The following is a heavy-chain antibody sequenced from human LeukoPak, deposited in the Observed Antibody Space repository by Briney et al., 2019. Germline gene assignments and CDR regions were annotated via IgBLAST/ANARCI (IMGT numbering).Heavy chain of an antibody. V-gene: IGHV3-43*01. CDR3: AKDRGGNFDSNPRRFYYYMDV. CDR2: VSVDGDTK. D-gene: IGHD3-9*01. CDR1: GFTFDDFP. J-gene: IGHJ6*03. Sequence: GGSLRLSCAASGFTFDDFPMHWVRQPPGKGLEWVSLVSVDGDTKYYADSVRGRFTISRDNSRNTLYLQMSRLRAEDTAVYYCAKDRGGNFDSNPRRFYYYMDVWGKGTTVTVSS.